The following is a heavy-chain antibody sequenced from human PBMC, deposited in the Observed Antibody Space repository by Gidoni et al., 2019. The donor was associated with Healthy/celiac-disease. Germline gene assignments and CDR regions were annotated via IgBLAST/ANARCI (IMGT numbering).Heavy chain of an antibody. CDR1: AFTFSSYS. D-gene: IGHD4-17*01. Sequence: EVQLVESGGGLVQPGGSLILSCAAAAFTFSSYSRNWLRQAPGKGLAWVSSISSSSIYIYYADSVKGRFTISRDNAKNSLYLQMNSLRAEDTAVYYCARDWDYGDADYWGQGTLVTVSS. J-gene: IGHJ4*02. CDR2: ISSSSIYI. V-gene: IGHV3-21*01. CDR3: ARDWDYGDADY.